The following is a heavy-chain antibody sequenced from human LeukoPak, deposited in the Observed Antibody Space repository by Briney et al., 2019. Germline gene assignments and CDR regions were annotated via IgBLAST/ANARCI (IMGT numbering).Heavy chain of an antibody. CDR2: ISSSSSTI. J-gene: IGHJ6*03. Sequence: PGGSLRLSCAASGFTFSSYSMNWVRQAPGKGLEWVSYISSSSSTIYYADSVKGRFTISRDNAKNSLYLQMNSLIAEDTAVYYCARDSGYYDSSGYFYDYYMDVWGKGTTVTVSS. CDR3: ARDSGYYDSSGYFYDYYMDV. CDR1: GFTFSSYS. V-gene: IGHV3-48*01. D-gene: IGHD3-22*01.